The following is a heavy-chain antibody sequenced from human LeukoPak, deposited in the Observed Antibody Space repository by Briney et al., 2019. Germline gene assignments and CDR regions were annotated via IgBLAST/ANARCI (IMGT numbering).Heavy chain of an antibody. J-gene: IGHJ5*02. D-gene: IGHD3-10*01. V-gene: IGHV3-23*01. Sequence: GGSLRLSCAASGFTFSNYGMSWVRQAPGRGWEWVSAISGSGDSTYYADSVKGRFTISRDNSKNTLYLQMNSLRAEDTAVYYCASHYGSGSSDWLDPWGQGTLVTVSS. CDR2: ISGSGDST. CDR3: ASHYGSGSSDWLDP. CDR1: GFTFSNYG.